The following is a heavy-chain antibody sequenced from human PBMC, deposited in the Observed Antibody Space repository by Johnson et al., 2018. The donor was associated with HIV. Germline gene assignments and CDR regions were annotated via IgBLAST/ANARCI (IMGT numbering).Heavy chain of an antibody. CDR1: GFTFGTYG. J-gene: IGHJ3*01. V-gene: IGHV3-30*02. D-gene: IGHD1-26*01. CDR2: IRYDGSNK. Sequence: QVQLVESGGGVVQPGGSLILSCAASGFTFGTYGLYWVRQAPGKGLEWVAFIRYDGSNKYYADSVKGRFTISRDNSKNTLYLQMNSLRAEDTAVFYCAREGWELPRTGFDVWGLGTTVTVSS. CDR3: AREGWELPRTGFDV.